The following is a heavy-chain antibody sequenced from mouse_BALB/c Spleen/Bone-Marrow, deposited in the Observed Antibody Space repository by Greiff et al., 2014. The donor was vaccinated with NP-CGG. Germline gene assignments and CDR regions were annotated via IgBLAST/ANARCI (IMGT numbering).Heavy chain of an antibody. V-gene: IGHV2-9*02. CDR2: LWADGST. CDR1: GVLLNTYG. J-gene: IGHJ4*01. CDR3: ARITTATGAMDY. D-gene: IGHD1-2*01. Sequence: QGQLKGAGPGLGAPSQSLSLTFPVSGVLLNTYGVHWGCQPPGKGLGGLGVLWADGSTNYNSALMSRLSISKDNSKSQVFLKMNSLQTDDTAMYYCARITTATGAMDYWGQGTSVTVSS.